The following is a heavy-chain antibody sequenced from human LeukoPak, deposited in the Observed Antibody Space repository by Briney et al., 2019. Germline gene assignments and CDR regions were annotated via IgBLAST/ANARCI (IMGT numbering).Heavy chain of an antibody. J-gene: IGHJ4*02. CDR2: IYHSGST. Sequence: KPSETLSLTCAVSGGSISSSNWWSWVRQPPGKGLEWIGEIYHSGSTNYNPSLKSRVTISVGASEHQFSLKLSSVTAADTAVYYCARRRVGVFDYWGQGTLVTVSS. D-gene: IGHD1-26*01. CDR1: GGSISSSNW. V-gene: IGHV4-4*02. CDR3: ARRRVGVFDY.